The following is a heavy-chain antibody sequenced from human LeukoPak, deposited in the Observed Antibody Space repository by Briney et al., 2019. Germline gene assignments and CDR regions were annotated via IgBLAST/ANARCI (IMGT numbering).Heavy chain of an antibody. J-gene: IGHJ4*02. Sequence: SETLSLTCAVYGGSFSGYYWSWIRQPPGKGLEWIGEINHSGSTNYNPSLKSRVTISVDTSKNQFSLKLSSVPAADTAVYYCARGVVIAAAWGYYFDYWGQGTLVTVSS. V-gene: IGHV4-34*01. CDR1: GGSFSGYY. CDR3: ARGVVIAAAWGYYFDY. D-gene: IGHD6-13*01. CDR2: INHSGST.